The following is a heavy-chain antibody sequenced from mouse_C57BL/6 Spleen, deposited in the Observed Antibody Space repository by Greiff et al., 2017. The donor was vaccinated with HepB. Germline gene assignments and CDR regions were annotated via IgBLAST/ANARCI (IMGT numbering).Heavy chain of an antibody. D-gene: IGHD2-2*01. CDR1: GYTFTSYW. CDR2: IDPSDSYT. Sequence: QVQLQQSGAELVKPGASVKLSCKASGYTFTSYWMQWVKQRPGQGLEWIGEIDPSDSYTNYNQKFKGKATLTVDTSSSTAYMQLSSLTSEDSAVYYCARGDGYDDYFDYWGQGTTLTVSS. J-gene: IGHJ2*01. CDR3: ARGDGYDDYFDY. V-gene: IGHV1-50*01.